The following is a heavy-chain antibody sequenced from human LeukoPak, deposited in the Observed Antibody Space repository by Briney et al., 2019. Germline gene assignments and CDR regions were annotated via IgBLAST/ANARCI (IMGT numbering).Heavy chain of an antibody. D-gene: IGHD6-13*01. CDR2: ISAYSGYT. V-gene: IGHV1-18*01. CDR3: AREAAAPFFDY. CDR1: GYTFSSYG. J-gene: IGHJ4*02. Sequence: GASVKVSCKASGYTFSSYGINWVRQAPGQGLEWMGWISAYSGYTKYAQKLQGRVTMTTDTSTSTAYMELRGLISDDTAVYYCAREAAAPFFDYWGQGTLVTVSS.